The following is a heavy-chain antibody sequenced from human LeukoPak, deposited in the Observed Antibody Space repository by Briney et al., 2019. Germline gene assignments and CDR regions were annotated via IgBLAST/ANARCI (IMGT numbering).Heavy chain of an antibody. CDR1: GFTFSDYY. J-gene: IGHJ4*02. CDR3: ARDHTYYYDSSGYLGY. V-gene: IGHV3-11*01. D-gene: IGHD3-22*01. CDR2: ISSSGSTI. Sequence: PGGSLRLSCAASGFTFSDYYMSWIRQAPGKGLEWVSYISSSGSTIYYADSVKGRFTISRDNAKNSLYLQMNSLRAEDTAVYYCARDHTYYYDSSGYLGYWGQGTLVTVSS.